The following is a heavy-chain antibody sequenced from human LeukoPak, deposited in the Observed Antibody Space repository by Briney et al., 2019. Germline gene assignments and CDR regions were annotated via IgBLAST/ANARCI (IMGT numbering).Heavy chain of an antibody. V-gene: IGHV1-69*01. CDR3: ARECMVREQQLVHAFDI. J-gene: IGHJ3*02. D-gene: IGHD6-13*01. Sequence: SVKVSCKASGCTFSSYAISWVRQVPGQGLEWMGGIIPIFGTANYAQKFQGRVTITADESTSTAYMELSSLRSEDTAVYYCARECMVREQQLVHAFDIWGEGTMVTVSS. CDR1: GCTFSSYA. CDR2: IIPIFGTA.